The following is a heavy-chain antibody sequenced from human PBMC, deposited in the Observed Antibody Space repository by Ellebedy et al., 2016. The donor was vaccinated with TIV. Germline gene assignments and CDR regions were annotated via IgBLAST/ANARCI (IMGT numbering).Heavy chain of an antibody. Sequence: AASVKVSCKASGYTFTGYYIHWVRQAPGQGLEWVAWINPNSGDTDYAQNLQGRVTVTGDKSISPAYMALSRLISDDTAVYYCVRDLTNYGSSSYWGQGTLVTVSS. CDR1: GYTFTGYY. J-gene: IGHJ4*02. V-gene: IGHV1-2*02. D-gene: IGHD3-22*01. CDR3: VRDLTNYGSSSY. CDR2: INPNSGDT.